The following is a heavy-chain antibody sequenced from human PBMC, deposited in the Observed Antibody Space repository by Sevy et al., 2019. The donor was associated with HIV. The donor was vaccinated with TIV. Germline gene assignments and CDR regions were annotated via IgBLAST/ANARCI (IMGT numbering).Heavy chain of an antibody. Sequence: ASVKVSCKASGYTFTSYGISWVRQAPGQGLEWMGWISAYNGNINYAQKLQGRVTMTTDTSTSTAYMELRSLRSDDTAVYYCARVGYYGSGSYYKEDDAFDIWGQGTMVTVSS. CDR2: ISAYNGNI. V-gene: IGHV1-18*01. CDR3: ARVGYYGSGSYYKEDDAFDI. CDR1: GYTFTSYG. J-gene: IGHJ3*02. D-gene: IGHD3-10*01.